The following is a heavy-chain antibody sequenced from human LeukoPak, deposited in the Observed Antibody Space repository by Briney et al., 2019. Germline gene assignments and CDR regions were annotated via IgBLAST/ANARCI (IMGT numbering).Heavy chain of an antibody. V-gene: IGHV3-30*03. CDR1: GIRFSTYA. D-gene: IGHD2/OR15-2a*01. Sequence: GRSLRLSCAASGIRFSTYAMHWIRQAPGKGLEWVAGISYDGSNQDYVDSVKGRFTISRDNSKSTLYLQMNSLRREGTALYYCATPYCDITPPGRDSCGANVSGQGNTVTLSS. J-gene: IGHJ6*01. CDR3: ATPYCDITPPGRDSCGANV. CDR2: ISYDGSNQ.